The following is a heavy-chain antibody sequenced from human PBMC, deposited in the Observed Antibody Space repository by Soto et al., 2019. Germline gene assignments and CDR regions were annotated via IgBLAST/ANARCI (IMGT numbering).Heavy chain of an antibody. Sequence: QVHLEESGGGVVHPGRSLRLSCAASGFTFNTYAVHWVRQAPGKGLEWVAVVSSDGSNKYYSDSVKGRFSISRDNSNNTLSLQMNSLRTEDTAGYYCARGAITVLRGVDYWGRGTLVTVSS. CDR3: ARGAITVLRGVDY. J-gene: IGHJ4*02. D-gene: IGHD3-10*01. CDR2: VSSDGSNK. V-gene: IGHV3-30*04. CDR1: GFTFNTYA.